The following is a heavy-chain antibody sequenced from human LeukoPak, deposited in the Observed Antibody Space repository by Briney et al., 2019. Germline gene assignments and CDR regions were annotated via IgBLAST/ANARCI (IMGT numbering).Heavy chain of an antibody. CDR1: GFTVSSNY. CDR3: ARRLRTVTRFSDY. Sequence: PGGSLRLSCAASGFTVSSNYMSWVRQAPGKGLEWVSVIYSGGSTYYADSVKGRFTISRDNSKNTLYLQMNSLRAEDTAVYNCARRLRTVTRFSDYWGQGTLVTVSS. J-gene: IGHJ4*02. D-gene: IGHD4-17*01. V-gene: IGHV3-53*01. CDR2: IYSGGST.